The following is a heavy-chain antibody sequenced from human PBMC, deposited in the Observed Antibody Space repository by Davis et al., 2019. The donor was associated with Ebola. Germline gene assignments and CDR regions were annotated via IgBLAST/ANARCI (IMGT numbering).Heavy chain of an antibody. D-gene: IGHD6-13*01. J-gene: IGHJ4*02. CDR2: MNPNSGNT. V-gene: IGHV1-8*02. CDR1: GYTFTSSG. Sequence: AASVKVSCKASGYTFTSSGINWVRQATGQGLEWMGWMNPNSGNTGYAQRFQGRVTMTRNTSISTAYMELSSLRSEDTAVYYCARRIAAGGTVIGYWGQGTLVTVSS. CDR3: ARRIAAGGTVIGY.